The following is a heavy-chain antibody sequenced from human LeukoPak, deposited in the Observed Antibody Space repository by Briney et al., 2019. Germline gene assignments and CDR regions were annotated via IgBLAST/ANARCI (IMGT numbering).Heavy chain of an antibody. V-gene: IGHV3-48*03. D-gene: IGHD5-12*01. Sequence: GGSLRLSCVASGFTFSNYDMNWVGQVPGKGLEGVSYISNSGSSKYYVDSVKGRFTISRDNAKNSLYLQMNSLRDEDTAVYYCARGGLSGYENDYWGQGTLVTVSS. CDR3: ARGGLSGYENDY. CDR2: ISNSGSSK. CDR1: GFTFSNYD. J-gene: IGHJ4*02.